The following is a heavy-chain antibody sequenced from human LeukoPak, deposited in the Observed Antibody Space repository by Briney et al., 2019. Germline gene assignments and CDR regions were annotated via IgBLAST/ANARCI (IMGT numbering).Heavy chain of an antibody. CDR1: GFTFSSYG. CDR3: ASCRLNDYGDYDAFDY. D-gene: IGHD4-17*01. J-gene: IGHJ4*02. V-gene: IGHV3-33*01. CDR2: IWYDGSNK. Sequence: GVSLRLSCAASGFTFSSYGMHWVRQAPGKELEWVAVIWYDGSNKYYADSVKGRFTISRDNSKNTLYLQMNSLRAEDTAVYYCASCRLNDYGDYDAFDYWGQGTLVTVSS.